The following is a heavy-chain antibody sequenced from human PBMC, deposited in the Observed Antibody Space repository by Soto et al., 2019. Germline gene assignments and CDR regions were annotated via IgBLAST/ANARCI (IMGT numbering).Heavy chain of an antibody. CDR2: ISSSGSYI. V-gene: IGHV3-48*03. Sequence: EVQLVESGGGLVQPGGSLRLSCAASGFTFSSYEMNWVRQAPGKGLEWVSYISSSGSYIYYADSVKGRFTISRDNAKNSLYLQMNSLRAEDTAVYYCARDLQTIFGVVIGVFDYWGQGTLVTVSS. CDR3: ARDLQTIFGVVIGVFDY. D-gene: IGHD3-3*01. J-gene: IGHJ4*02. CDR1: GFTFSSYE.